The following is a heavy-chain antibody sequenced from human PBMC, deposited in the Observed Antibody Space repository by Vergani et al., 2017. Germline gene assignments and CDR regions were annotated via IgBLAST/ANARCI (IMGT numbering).Heavy chain of an antibody. CDR2: INHSGST. D-gene: IGHD1-14*01. V-gene: IGHV4-34*01. Sequence: QVQLQQWGAGLLKPSETLSLNCAVYGGSFSGYYWSWIRQPPGKGLEWIGEINHSGSTNYKPSLKSRVTISVDTSKNQFSLKLGSVTAADTAVYYCARGSAPEGESRHEPGGHIWDQGTMVTVSS. CDR1: GGSFSGYY. J-gene: IGHJ3*02. CDR3: ARGSAPEGESRHEPGGHI.